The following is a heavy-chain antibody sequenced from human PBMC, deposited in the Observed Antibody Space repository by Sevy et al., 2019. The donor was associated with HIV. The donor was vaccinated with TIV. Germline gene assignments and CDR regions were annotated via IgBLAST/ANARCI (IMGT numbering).Heavy chain of an antibody. CDR2: ISYDGSNK. J-gene: IGHJ6*02. D-gene: IGHD6-19*01. CDR1: GFTFSSYA. V-gene: IGHV3-30*04. CDR3: ARLGSSGWAGMDV. Sequence: GGSLRLSCAASGFTFSSYAMHWVRQAPGKGLEWVAVISYDGSNKYYADSVKGRFTISRNNAENSLYLQMNSLRAEDTAVYYCARLGSSGWAGMDVWGQGTTVTISS.